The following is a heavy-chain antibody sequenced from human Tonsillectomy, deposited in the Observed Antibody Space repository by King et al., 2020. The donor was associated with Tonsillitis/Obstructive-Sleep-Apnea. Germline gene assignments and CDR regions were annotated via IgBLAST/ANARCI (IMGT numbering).Heavy chain of an antibody. D-gene: IGHD4-17*01. Sequence: VQLVQSGGGLVKPGGSLRLSCAASGFTFSSYSMNWVRQAPGKGLEWVSSISSSSSYIYYADSVKGRFTISRDNAKNSLYLQMNSLRAEDTAVYFCARDPDYGDYRPSYNWFAPWGQGTLVTVSS. V-gene: IGHV3-21*01. CDR2: ISSSSSYI. CDR3: ARDPDYGDYRPSYNWFAP. J-gene: IGHJ5*02. CDR1: GFTFSSYS.